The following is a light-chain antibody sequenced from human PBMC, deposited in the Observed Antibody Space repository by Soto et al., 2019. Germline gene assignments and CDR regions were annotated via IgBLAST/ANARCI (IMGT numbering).Light chain of an antibody. J-gene: IGKJ5*01. CDR3: QQYKNWPL. V-gene: IGKV3-15*01. CDR1: HSVNSH. Sequence: IVLTQSPATLSVSPGARVTLSCRTSHSVNSHVAWYQQKPGQAPRLLLYGASTRATGIPVRFSGSGFGTEFTLTISSLQSEDFAVYYCQQYKNWPLFGQGTRLEN. CDR2: GAS.